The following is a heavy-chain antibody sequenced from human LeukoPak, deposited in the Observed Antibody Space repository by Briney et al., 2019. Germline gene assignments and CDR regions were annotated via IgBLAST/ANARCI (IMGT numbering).Heavy chain of an antibody. D-gene: IGHD3-22*01. CDR2: IYSSVST. V-gene: IGHV4-39*07. J-gene: IGHJ4*02. CDR1: GGSISSNAYY. CDR3: ARGSPYYDSSGYLFDY. Sequence: PSETLSLTCTVSGGSISSNAYYWAWIRQPPGKGLEWIGSIYSSVSTYYNPSLKSRVTISVDTSKNQFSLKLSSVTAADTAVYYCARGSPYYDSSGYLFDYWGQGTLVTVSS.